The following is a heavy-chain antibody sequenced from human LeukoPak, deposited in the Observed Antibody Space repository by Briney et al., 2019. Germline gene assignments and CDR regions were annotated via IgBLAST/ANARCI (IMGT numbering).Heavy chain of an antibody. V-gene: IGHV1-18*01. J-gene: IGHJ3*02. CDR1: GYTFTIYG. CDR2: ISSYNGNT. CDR3: ARELGYCSSNTCDI. D-gene: IGHD2-2*01. Sequence: ASVKVSFKASGYTFTIYGISRVRQAPGQGLEWMGWISSYNGNTNYAQRHHGRVTMTTDPSTSTAYMELRSLRSDDTAVYYCARELGYCSSNTCDIWGQGTMVTVSS.